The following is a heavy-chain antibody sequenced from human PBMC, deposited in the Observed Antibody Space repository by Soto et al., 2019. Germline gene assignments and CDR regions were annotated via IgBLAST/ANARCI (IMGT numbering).Heavy chain of an antibody. Sequence: ASVKVSCKASGYTFTSYGISWVQQAPGKGLEWMGWISAYNGNTNYAQKLQGRVTMTTDTSTSTAYMELRRLRSDDTAVYYYARDLRGRGVVVVAANDAFDIWGQGTMVTVSS. CDR3: ARDLRGRGVVVVAANDAFDI. V-gene: IGHV1-18*01. CDR2: ISAYNGNT. CDR1: GYTFTSYG. J-gene: IGHJ3*02. D-gene: IGHD2-15*01.